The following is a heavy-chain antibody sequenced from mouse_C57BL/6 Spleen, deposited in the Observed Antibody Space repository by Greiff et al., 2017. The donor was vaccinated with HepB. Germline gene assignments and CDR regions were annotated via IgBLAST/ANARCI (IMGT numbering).Heavy chain of an antibody. CDR1: GYTFTDYN. J-gene: IGHJ2*01. Sequence: VQLQQSGPELVKPGASVKMSCKASGYTFTDYNMHWVKQSHGKSLEWIGYINPNNGGTSYNQKFKGKATLTVNKSSSTAYMELRSLTSEDSAVYYCARERIYYGYSVDYWGQGTTLTVSS. CDR2: INPNNGGT. V-gene: IGHV1-22*01. CDR3: ARERIYYGYSVDY. D-gene: IGHD2-2*01.